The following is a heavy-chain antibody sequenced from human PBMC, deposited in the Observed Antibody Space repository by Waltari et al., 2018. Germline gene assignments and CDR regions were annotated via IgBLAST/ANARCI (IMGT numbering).Heavy chain of an antibody. CDR1: GFTFSSYA. V-gene: IGHV3-23*01. CDR2: SRGSGGST. Sequence: EVQLLESGGGLVQPGGSLRLSCAASGFTFSSYAMSWVRQAPGKGLEGGSASRGSGGSTNYADSVKGRCTISRDNSKNTLYLQMNSLRAEDTAVYYCAKHPSTKYLDYWGQGTLVTVSS. CDR3: AKHPSTKYLDY. J-gene: IGHJ4*02. D-gene: IGHD2-2*01.